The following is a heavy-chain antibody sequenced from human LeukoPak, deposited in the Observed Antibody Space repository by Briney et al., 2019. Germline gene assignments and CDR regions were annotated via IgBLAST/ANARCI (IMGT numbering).Heavy chain of an antibody. Sequence: GGSLRLSCAASGFTFRNYWMTWVRQAPGQGLQWVANIKPTWSEYSETYYVDHVRVRFTISRDNARNLLYLQMNSLGGEDTAVYYCARFGSEAGVDLWGRGTLVTVSS. D-gene: IGHD3-10*01. CDR2: IKPTWSEYSET. CDR3: ARFGSEAGVDL. CDR1: GFTFRNYW. J-gene: IGHJ4*01. V-gene: IGHV3-7*01.